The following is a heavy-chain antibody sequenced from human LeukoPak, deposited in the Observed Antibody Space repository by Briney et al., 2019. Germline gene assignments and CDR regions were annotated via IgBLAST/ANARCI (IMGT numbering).Heavy chain of an antibody. CDR1: VGSIRSGDYY. CDR3: AIERQLPLYYFDY. D-gene: IGHD1-1*01. Sequence: SETLSLTCTVFVGSIRSGDYYWSWIRQPPGKGLEWIGYIYYSGSTYYNPSLKSRVTISADTSKNQFSLKLSSVTAADTDVYYCAIERQLPLYYFDYWGQGTLVTVSS. CDR2: IYYSGST. J-gene: IGHJ4*02. V-gene: IGHV4-30-4*01.